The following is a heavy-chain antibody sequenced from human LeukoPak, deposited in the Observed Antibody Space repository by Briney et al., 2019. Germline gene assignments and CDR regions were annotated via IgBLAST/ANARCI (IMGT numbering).Heavy chain of an antibody. J-gene: IGHJ4*02. D-gene: IGHD3-22*01. CDR3: ARWANYFEDY. CDR1: GCDFAKYA. V-gene: IGHV1-3*03. CDR2: IDAGNGRT. Sequence: ASVKVSCKASGCDFAKYAVQWVRQAPGQRLEWMGWIDAGNGRTKYSQDFQGRVTISRDTSASIAYMELSSLRSDDMAVYYCARWANYFEDYWGQGTLVTVSS.